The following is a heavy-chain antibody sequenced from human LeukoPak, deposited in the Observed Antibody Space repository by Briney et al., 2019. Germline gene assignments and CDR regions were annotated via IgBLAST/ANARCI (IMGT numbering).Heavy chain of an antibody. CDR2: SSGSGGST. CDR3: AKHVTTYYYDSSGYYFDY. J-gene: IGHJ4*02. V-gene: IGHV3-23*01. Sequence: GGSLRLSCAASGFSFSSYAMSWVRQAPGKGLEWVSASSGSGGSTYYADSVKGRFTISRDNSKNTLYLQMNSLRAEDTAVYYCAKHVTTYYYDSSGYYFDYWGQGTLVTVSS. CDR1: GFSFSSYA. D-gene: IGHD3-22*01.